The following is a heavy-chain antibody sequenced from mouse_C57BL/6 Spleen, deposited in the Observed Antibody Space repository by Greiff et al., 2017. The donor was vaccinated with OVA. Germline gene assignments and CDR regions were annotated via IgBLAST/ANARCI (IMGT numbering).Heavy chain of an antibody. Sequence: LVESGAELARPGASVKLSCKASGYTFTSYGISWVKQRTGQGLEWIGEIYPRSGNTYYNEKFKGKATLTADKSSSTAYMELRSLTSEDSAVYFCARNYYGSSYDYWGQGTTLTVSS. V-gene: IGHV1-81*01. D-gene: IGHD1-1*01. CDR1: GYTFTSYG. CDR2: IYPRSGNT. J-gene: IGHJ2*01. CDR3: ARNYYGSSYDY.